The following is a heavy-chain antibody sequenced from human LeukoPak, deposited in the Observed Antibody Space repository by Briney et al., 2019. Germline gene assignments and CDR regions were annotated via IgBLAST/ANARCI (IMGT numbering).Heavy chain of an antibody. CDR3: AKDLEPQLVGAADY. Sequence: GGSLRLSCVGSGFTFSSYSMNWVRQAPGKGLEWVSSISSSSYIYYADSVKGRFTISRDNAKNSLYLQMNSLRAEDTAVYYCAKDLEPQLVGAADYWGQGTLVTVSS. CDR2: ISSSSYI. D-gene: IGHD1-26*01. CDR1: GFTFSSYS. J-gene: IGHJ4*02. V-gene: IGHV3-21*01.